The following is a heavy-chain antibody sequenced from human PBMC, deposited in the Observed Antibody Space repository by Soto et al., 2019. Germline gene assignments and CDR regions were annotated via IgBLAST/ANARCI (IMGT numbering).Heavy chain of an antibody. V-gene: IGHV4-30-2*01. J-gene: IGHJ4*02. CDR3: ARDRIIGTSYSDY. CDR1: RGSISSDGYS. D-gene: IGHD1-7*01. CDR2: ISHTDSP. Sequence: SETLSLTCTVSRGSISSDGYSWSWIRQPPGKGLEWIGYISHTDSPYYNPSLRSRVTISVDTSKNQVSLKLTSVTAADTAVYYCARDRIIGTSYSDYWGQGILVTVSS.